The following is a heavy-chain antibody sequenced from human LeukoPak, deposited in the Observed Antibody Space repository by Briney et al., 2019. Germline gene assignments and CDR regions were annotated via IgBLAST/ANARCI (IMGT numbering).Heavy chain of an antibody. V-gene: IGHV1-18*01. J-gene: IGHJ4*02. D-gene: IGHD2-21*01. CDR2: ISAYNGNT. CDR3: ARDHNIVVVIAKEFDY. CDR1: GYTFTSYG. Sequence: ASVKVSCTASGYTFTSYGISWVRQAPGQGLEWMGWISAYNGNTNYAQKLQGRVTMTTDTSTSTAYMELRSLRSDDTAVYYCARDHNIVVVIAKEFDYWGQGTLVTVSS.